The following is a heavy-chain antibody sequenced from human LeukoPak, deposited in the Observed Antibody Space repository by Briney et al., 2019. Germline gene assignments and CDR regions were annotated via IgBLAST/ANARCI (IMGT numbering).Heavy chain of an antibody. CDR2: MFHSGSA. CDR1: GGSLSSYRSYY. CDR3: ARSRGYSYAHDF. J-gene: IGHJ4*02. Sequence: SETLSLTCTVSGGSLSSYRSYYWGWIRQPPGEGLELIGSMFHSGSAYYNPSLKSRVTISVDTSENQFSLKLISVTAADAAVYYCARSRGYSYAHDFWGRGTLVTVSS. D-gene: IGHD5-18*01. V-gene: IGHV4-39*01.